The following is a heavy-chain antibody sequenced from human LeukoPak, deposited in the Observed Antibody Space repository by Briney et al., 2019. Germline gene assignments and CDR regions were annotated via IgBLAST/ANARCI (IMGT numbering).Heavy chain of an antibody. D-gene: IGHD1-26*01. J-gene: IGHJ4*02. V-gene: IGHV5-51*04. CDR1: GYSFTSYL. CDR2: IYPTDSDP. CDR3: ARMLAAVGDLRWDFDY. Sequence: GESLKISCKGSGYSFTSYLIGWVGQMPGKGLEWMGIIYPTDSDPRYSPSFQGQAPISADKPYATASLQWSSLKASDTPMYYCARMLAAVGDLRWDFDYWGQGTLVTVSS.